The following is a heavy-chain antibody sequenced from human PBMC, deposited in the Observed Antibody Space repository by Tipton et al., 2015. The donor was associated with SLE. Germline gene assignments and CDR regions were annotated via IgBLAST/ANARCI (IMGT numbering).Heavy chain of an antibody. CDR2: IYTSGST. Sequence: TLSLTCTVSGGSIRSGRYFWNWIRQPAGKGLEWIGRIYTSGSTDYNPSLKSRVAISVETSKNQISLKLSSVTAADTAVYYCARTTGVGSSWYIFDYWGQGTLVTVSA. D-gene: IGHD6-19*01. CDR1: GGSIRSGRYF. V-gene: IGHV4-61*02. J-gene: IGHJ4*02. CDR3: ARTTGVGSSWYIFDY.